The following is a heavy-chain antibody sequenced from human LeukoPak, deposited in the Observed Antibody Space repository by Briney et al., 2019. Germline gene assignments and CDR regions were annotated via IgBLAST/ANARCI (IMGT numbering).Heavy chain of an antibody. D-gene: IGHD6-19*01. V-gene: IGHV3-21*01. CDR3: ARGPDLGQWLVYFDY. Sequence: PGGSLRLSCAASGFTFSSYSMNWVRQAPGKGLEWVSSISSSSSYIYYADSVKGRFTISRDNAKNSLYLQMNSLGAEDTAVYYCARGPDLGQWLVYFDYWGQGTLVTVSS. CDR1: GFTFSSYS. CDR2: ISSSSSYI. J-gene: IGHJ4*02.